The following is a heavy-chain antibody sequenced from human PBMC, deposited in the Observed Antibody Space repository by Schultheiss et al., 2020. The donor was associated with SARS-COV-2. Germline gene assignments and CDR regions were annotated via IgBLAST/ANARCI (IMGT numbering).Heavy chain of an antibody. CDR2: ISSDGSRK. D-gene: IGHD5-24*01. CDR3: ARDRA. V-gene: IGHV3-30*03. Sequence: GESLKISCAASGFTFSSYGMHWVRQAPGKGLEWVSLISSDGSRKYYADSVKGRFIISRDNSKNTLYLQMDSLSPDDTAVYYCARDRAWGQGTMVTVSS. J-gene: IGHJ3*01. CDR1: GFTFSSYG.